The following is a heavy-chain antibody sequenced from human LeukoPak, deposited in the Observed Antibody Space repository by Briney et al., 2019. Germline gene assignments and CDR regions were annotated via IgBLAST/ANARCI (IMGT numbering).Heavy chain of an antibody. CDR3: ARGGGTWRIAAAGTGDY. CDR1: GYTFTTYG. D-gene: IGHD6-13*01. V-gene: IGHV1-18*01. CDR2: ISAYNGNT. J-gene: IGHJ4*02. Sequence: GASVKVSCKASGYTFTTYGISWVRQAPGQGLEWMGWISAYNGNTNYAQNLQGRVTMTTDTSTTTAYMELRSLRSDDTAVYYCARGGGTWRIAAAGTGDYWGQGTLVTVSS.